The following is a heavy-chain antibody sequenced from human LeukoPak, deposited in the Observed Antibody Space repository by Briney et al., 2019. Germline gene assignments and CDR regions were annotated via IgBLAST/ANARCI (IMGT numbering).Heavy chain of an antibody. J-gene: IGHJ4*02. V-gene: IGHV4-61*01. CDR1: GGSISSGSYY. Sequence: SETLSLTCTVSGGSISSGSYYWSWIRQPPGKGLEWIGYIYYSGSTNYNPSLKSRVTISVDTSKNQFSLKLSSVTAADTAVYYCARTSWNGRTLDYWGQGTLVTVSS. D-gene: IGHD1-1*01. CDR3: ARTSWNGRTLDY. CDR2: IYYSGST.